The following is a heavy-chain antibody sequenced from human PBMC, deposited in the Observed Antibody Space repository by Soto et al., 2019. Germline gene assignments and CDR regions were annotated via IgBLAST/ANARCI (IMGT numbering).Heavy chain of an antibody. CDR3: ARVSGYGGTPRGFEP. Sequence: SETLSLTCTVSGGSISNYYWNWIRQPPGKGLEWIGSIFYSGSTYYNPSLKSRVTISVDTSKNQFSLKLSSVTAADTAVYYCARVSGYGGTPRGFEPWGQGTLVTVSS. J-gene: IGHJ5*02. CDR1: GGSISNYY. V-gene: IGHV4-59*12. D-gene: IGHD6-25*01. CDR2: IFYSGST.